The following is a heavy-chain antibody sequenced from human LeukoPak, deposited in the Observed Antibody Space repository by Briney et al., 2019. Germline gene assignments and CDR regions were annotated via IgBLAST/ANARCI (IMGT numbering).Heavy chain of an antibody. CDR3: ARDGPGFGYFDH. D-gene: IGHD3-16*01. CDR1: GYVFTDYH. J-gene: IGHJ4*02. V-gene: IGHV1-18*01. CDR2: ISTFNGNI. Sequence: ASVKVSCKTSGYVFTDYHINWLRQAPGQGLEWIGWISTFNGNIKFLQKFQGRVTLTTDTSTTTGYMELNSLTSDDTAVYYCARDGPGFGYFDHWGQGTLVTVSS.